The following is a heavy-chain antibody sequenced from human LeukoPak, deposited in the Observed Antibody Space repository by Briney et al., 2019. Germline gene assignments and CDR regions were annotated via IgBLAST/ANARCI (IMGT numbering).Heavy chain of an antibody. D-gene: IGHD3-10*01. Sequence: KTSETLSPTCAVSGYSISSGYYWGWIRQPPGKGLEWIGSIYHSGSTYYNPSLKSRVTISVDTYKNQFSLKLSSVTAADTAVYYCATSDYGSGSHDYWGQGTLVTVSS. CDR1: GYSISSGYY. V-gene: IGHV4-38-2*01. J-gene: IGHJ4*02. CDR3: ATSDYGSGSHDY. CDR2: IYHSGST.